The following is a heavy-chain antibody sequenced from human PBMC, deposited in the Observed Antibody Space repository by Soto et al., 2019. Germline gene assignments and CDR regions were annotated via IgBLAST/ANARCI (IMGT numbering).Heavy chain of an antibody. J-gene: IGHJ2*01. D-gene: IGHD3-10*02. CDR2: INHSGST. V-gene: IGHV4-34*01. Sequence: NGLEWIGEINHSGSTNYNPSLNSRVTISLDPPKNHFSLHLRAVHAADTAVYYCARELFFFQAEDGIRDVRSVSAFLLNRSSDL. CDR3: ARELFFFQAEDGIRDVRSVSAFLLNRSSDL.